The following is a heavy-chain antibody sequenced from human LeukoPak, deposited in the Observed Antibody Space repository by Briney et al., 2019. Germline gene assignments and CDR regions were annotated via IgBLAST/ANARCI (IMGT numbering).Heavy chain of an antibody. CDR3: AKSLPTMITFGGVPNY. V-gene: IGHV3-30*18. J-gene: IGHJ4*02. Sequence: GGSLRLSCAASGFTFSSYGMHWVRQAPGKGLEGVAVISYDGSNKYYADSVKGRFTISRDNSKNTLYLQMNSLRAEDTAVYYCAKSLPTMITFGGVPNYWGQGTLVTVSS. CDR2: ISYDGSNK. CDR1: GFTFSSYG. D-gene: IGHD3-16*01.